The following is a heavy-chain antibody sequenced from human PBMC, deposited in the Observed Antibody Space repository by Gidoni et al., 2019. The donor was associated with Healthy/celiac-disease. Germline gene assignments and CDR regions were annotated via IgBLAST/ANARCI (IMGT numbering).Heavy chain of an antibody. J-gene: IGHJ4*02. CDR2: ISGSGGST. CDR3: AKDRNRGTTVIPLDY. Sequence: EVQLLESGGGLVQPGGSLRLSCAASGFTFSSSAMSWVRQAPGKGLEWVSAISGSGGSTYYADSVKGRFTISRDNSKNTLYLQMNSLRAEDTAVYYCAKDRNRGTTVIPLDYWGQGTLVTVSS. CDR1: GFTFSSSA. D-gene: IGHD4-17*01. V-gene: IGHV3-23*01.